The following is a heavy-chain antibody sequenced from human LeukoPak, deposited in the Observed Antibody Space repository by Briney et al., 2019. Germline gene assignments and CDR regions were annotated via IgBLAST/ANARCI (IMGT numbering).Heavy chain of an antibody. D-gene: IGHD3-3*01. Sequence: GASVKVSCKPSGYTFVSYGITSVRQAPGQGLEWMGWISGHNGNRKTAQNFQGRVTMTTDSSTSTAFMELGSLRSDDTAVYYCARVPTVCGVDPEQNHFEPWGQGTLVIVSS. J-gene: IGHJ5*02. CDR1: GYTFVSYG. V-gene: IGHV1-18*01. CDR2: ISGHNGNR. CDR3: ARVPTVCGVDPEQNHFEP.